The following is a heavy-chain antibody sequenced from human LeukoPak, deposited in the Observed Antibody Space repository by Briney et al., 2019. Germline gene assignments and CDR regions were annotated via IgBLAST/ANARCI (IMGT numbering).Heavy chain of an antibody. CDR2: ISGSGGST. V-gene: IGHV3-23*01. J-gene: IGHJ5*02. CDR3: ARQPLFPHRFDP. D-gene: IGHD6-13*01. CDR1: GFTFSSYA. Sequence: GGSLRLSCAASGFTFSSYAMSWVRQAPGKGLEWVSTISGSGGSTIYADSVKGRFTISRDNSKNTLYLQMNSLRAEDTAVYYCARQPLFPHRFDPWGQGTLVTVSS.